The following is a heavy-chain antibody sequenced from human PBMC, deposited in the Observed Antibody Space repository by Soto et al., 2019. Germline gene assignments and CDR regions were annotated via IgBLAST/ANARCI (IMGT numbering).Heavy chain of an antibody. CDR1: GYTFTSYA. CDR2: INAGNGNT. CDR3: ARGTVVTHFDY. J-gene: IGHJ4*02. Sequence: QVQLVQSGAEEKKPGASVKVSCKASGYTFTSYAMRWVRQAPGQRLEWMGWINAGNGNTKYSQKFQGRVTITRDTSASTAYMELSSQRSEYTAVYYCARGTVVTHFDYWGQGTLVTVSS. D-gene: IGHD2-15*01. V-gene: IGHV1-3*05.